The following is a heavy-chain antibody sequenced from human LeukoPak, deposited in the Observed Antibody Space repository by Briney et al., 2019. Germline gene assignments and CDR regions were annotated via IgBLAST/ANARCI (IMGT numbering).Heavy chain of an antibody. J-gene: IGHJ5*02. CDR3: ARDKSPPSSMAARLSMNWFDP. D-gene: IGHD6-6*01. CDR1: GFTFSSYS. V-gene: IGHV3-21*04. CDR2: ISSSSSYI. Sequence: PGGSLRPSCAASGFTFSSYSMNWVRQAPGKGLEWVSSISSSSSYIYYADSVKGRFTISRDNAKNSLYLQMNSLRAEDTAVYYCARDKSPPSSMAARLSMNWFDPWGQGTLVTVSS.